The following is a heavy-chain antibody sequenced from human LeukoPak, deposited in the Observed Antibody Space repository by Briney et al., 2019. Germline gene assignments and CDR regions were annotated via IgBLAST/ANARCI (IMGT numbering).Heavy chain of an antibody. V-gene: IGHV3-21*01. D-gene: IGHD2-15*01. CDR2: ITSISSYI. Sequence: PGGSLRLSCAASGFTFGRYTMTWVRQAPGKGLEWVSSITSISSYIYYADSVKGRFTISRDNAKNSLYLQLNSLRAEDTAVYYCAKEHSPYCSGDACYDYFDYWGQGTLVTVSS. J-gene: IGHJ4*02. CDR1: GFTFGRYT. CDR3: AKEHSPYCSGDACYDYFDY.